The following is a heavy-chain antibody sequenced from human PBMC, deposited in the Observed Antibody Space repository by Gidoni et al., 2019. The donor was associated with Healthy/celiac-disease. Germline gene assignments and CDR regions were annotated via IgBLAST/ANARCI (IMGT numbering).Heavy chain of an antibody. V-gene: IGHV4-31*03. J-gene: IGHJ3*02. CDR3: AREGDYYGSGSYYKDAFDI. CDR2: IYYRGST. D-gene: IGHD3-10*01. Sequence: QVQLQESGPGLVKPSQTLSLTCTVSGGSIRSGGYYWSWIRQHPGKGLEWIGYIYYRGSTYYNPSLKSRVTISVDTSKNQFSLKLSSVTAADTAVYYCAREGDYYGSGSYYKDAFDIWGQGTMVTVSS. CDR1: GGSIRSGGYY.